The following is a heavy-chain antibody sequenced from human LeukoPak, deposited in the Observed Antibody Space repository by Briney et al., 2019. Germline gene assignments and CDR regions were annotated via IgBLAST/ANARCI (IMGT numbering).Heavy chain of an antibody. V-gene: IGHV3-21*04. J-gene: IGHJ6*03. CDR2: ISSSSYI. CDR3: ARGPQYQPPPEYYYYYMDV. CDR1: GFTFSSYS. D-gene: IGHD2-2*01. Sequence: KPGGSLRLSCAASGFTFSSYSINWVRQAPGKGLEWVSSISSSSYIYYADSVKGRFTISRDNAKNSLYLQMNSLRAEDTAVYYCARGPQYQPPPEYYYYYMDVWGKGTTVTVSS.